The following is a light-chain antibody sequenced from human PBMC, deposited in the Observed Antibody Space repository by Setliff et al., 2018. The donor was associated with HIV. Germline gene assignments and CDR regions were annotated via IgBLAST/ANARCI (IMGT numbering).Light chain of an antibody. V-gene: IGLV7-46*01. CDR1: PGAVTSGHY. CDR3: FLSYSGARRV. Sequence: QAVVTQEPSLTVSPGGTVTLTCGSSPGAVTSGHYPYWFQQKPGQAPRTLIYDTSNKHSWTPARFSGSLLGGKAALTLSGAQPEDEAEYYCFLSYSGARRVCGGETKGTV. CDR2: DTS. J-gene: IGLJ3*02.